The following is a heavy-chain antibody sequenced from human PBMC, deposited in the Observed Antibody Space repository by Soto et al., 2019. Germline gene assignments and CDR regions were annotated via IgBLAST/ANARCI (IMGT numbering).Heavy chain of an antibody. CDR1: GYSFTSYW. CDR2: IDPSDSYT. J-gene: IGHJ6*02. V-gene: IGHV5-10-1*01. D-gene: IGHD6-13*01. Sequence: PGESLKISCKGSGYSFTSYWISWVRQMPGKGLEWMGRIDPSDSYTNYSPSFQGHVTISADKSISTAYLQWSSLKASDTAMYYCARRRSSTLYYYYSSGMDVWGQGTTVTVSS. CDR3: ARRRSSTLYYYYSSGMDV.